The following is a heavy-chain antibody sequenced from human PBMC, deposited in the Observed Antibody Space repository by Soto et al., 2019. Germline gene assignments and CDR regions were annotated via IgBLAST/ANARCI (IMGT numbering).Heavy chain of an antibody. CDR3: TRSGSFPTNWFDP. D-gene: IGHD3-10*01. V-gene: IGHV4-30-2*01. Sequence: PSETLSLTCAVSGGSISSGGYSWSWIRQPPGKGLEWIGYIYHSGSTYYNPSLKSRVTISVDRSKNQFSLKLSSVTAADTALYYCTRSGSFPTNWFDPWGQGTLVTVSS. CDR2: IYHSGST. CDR1: GGSISSGGYS. J-gene: IGHJ5*02.